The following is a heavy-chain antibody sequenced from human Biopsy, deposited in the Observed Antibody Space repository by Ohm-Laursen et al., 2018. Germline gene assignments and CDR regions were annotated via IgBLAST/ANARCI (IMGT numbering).Heavy chain of an antibody. Sequence: PSQTLSLTCTVSGVSISVDGYYWAWIRQLPGKGLDWIGYIYHSGTTYYNPSLKSRPTMSVDTSKNEFSLRLRSVTAADTAVYFCATFRASWDTTQGGDYWGQGTPVTVSS. V-gene: IGHV4-31*03. D-gene: IGHD1-26*01. CDR3: ATFRASWDTTQGGDY. CDR2: IYHSGTT. CDR1: GVSISVDGYY. J-gene: IGHJ4*02.